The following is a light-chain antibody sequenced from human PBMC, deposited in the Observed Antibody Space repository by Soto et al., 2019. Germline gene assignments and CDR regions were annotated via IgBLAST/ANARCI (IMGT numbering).Light chain of an antibody. CDR3: LQRSNWPPLT. CDR2: DAS. Sequence: EIVLAQSPATLSLSPGERATLSCRASQSVGRYLAWYQQKPGQAPRLLIYDASSRAAGIPARFSGSGSGTDFTLSISSLEPEDFAVYYCLQRSNWPPLTFGGGTKVDIK. V-gene: IGKV3-11*01. J-gene: IGKJ4*01. CDR1: QSVGRY.